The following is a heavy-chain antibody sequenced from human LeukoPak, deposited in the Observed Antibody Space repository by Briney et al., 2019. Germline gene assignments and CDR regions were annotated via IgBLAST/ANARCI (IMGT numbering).Heavy chain of an antibody. V-gene: IGHV5-51*01. D-gene: IGHD3-22*01. Sequence: GESLKISCXGSGYSFTSYWIGWVRQMPGKGLEWMGIVYPGDSDTRYSPSFQGQVTISADKSISTAYLQWSSLKASDTAMYYCARRDYYDSSGLDYWGQGTLVTVSS. CDR2: VYPGDSDT. CDR3: ARRDYYDSSGLDY. J-gene: IGHJ4*02. CDR1: GYSFTSYW.